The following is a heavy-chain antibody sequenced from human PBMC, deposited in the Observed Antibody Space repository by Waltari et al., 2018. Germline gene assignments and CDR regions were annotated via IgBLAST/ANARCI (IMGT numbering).Heavy chain of an antibody. Sequence: QVQLVQSGAEVKKPGASVKVSCKASGYTFTSYYMHWVRQAPGQGLKWMGIINPSGGSTSYAQKFQGRVTMTRDTSTSTVYMELSSLRSEDTAVYYCARDGGYCSGGSCYPDWYFDLWGRGTLVTVSS. D-gene: IGHD2-15*01. V-gene: IGHV1-46*01. CDR3: ARDGGYCSGGSCYPDWYFDL. CDR2: INPSGGST. CDR1: GYTFTSYY. J-gene: IGHJ2*01.